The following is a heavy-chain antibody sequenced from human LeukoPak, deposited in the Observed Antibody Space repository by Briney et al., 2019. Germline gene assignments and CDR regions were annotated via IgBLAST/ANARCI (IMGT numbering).Heavy chain of an antibody. CDR1: GYNFNDSD. Sequence: GASVKVSCKASGYNFNDSDINWVRQATGQGLEWMGWMNPDSGDTGYAQKFQGRLTITRHMSSTTAYMELSRLRSDDTAVYYCTRRWDYWGQGTRVTVSS. CDR2: MNPDSGDT. D-gene: IGHD2-15*01. CDR3: TRRWDY. V-gene: IGHV1-8*03. J-gene: IGHJ4*02.